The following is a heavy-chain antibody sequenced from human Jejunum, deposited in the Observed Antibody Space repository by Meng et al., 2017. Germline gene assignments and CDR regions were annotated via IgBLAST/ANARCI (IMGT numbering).Heavy chain of an antibody. Sequence: EVQLVESGGGLVQPGGPLSFSCAASGFTFSSSWMHWVRQVPGKGLVWVSRIHSDGSTKSYADSVKGRFSISRDNGKNTLYLQMNSLRAEDTGVYYCARDIPPSWGQGTLVTVSS. J-gene: IGHJ5*02. V-gene: IGHV3-74*01. CDR1: GFTFSSSW. CDR2: IHSDGSTK. CDR3: ARDIPPS.